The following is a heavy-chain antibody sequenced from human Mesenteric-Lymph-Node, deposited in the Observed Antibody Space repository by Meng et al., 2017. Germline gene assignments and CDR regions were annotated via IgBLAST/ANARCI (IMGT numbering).Heavy chain of an antibody. CDR3: ARDSSYLERSWWFDP. J-gene: IGHJ5*02. V-gene: IGHV1-46*01. CDR2: INPSGGTT. CDR1: GYRLTSYY. Sequence: ASVKVSCKASGYRLTSYYMHWVRQAPGQGLEWMGIINPSGGTTTYAQKFQGRLTMTTDTSTSTVYMELSSLRSDDTAVYYCARDSSYLERSWWFDPWGQGTLVTVSS.